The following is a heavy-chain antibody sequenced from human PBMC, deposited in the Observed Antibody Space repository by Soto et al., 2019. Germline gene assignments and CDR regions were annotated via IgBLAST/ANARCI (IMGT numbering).Heavy chain of an antibody. D-gene: IGHD4-17*01. CDR2: IYHTGIT. CDR1: GDSISSVNW. V-gene: IGHV4-4*02. Sequence: PSETLSLTCAVSGDSISSVNWWSWVRQSPGQGLEWIGDIYHTGITNYNPSLQSRVTISVDKSKNEFSLNLTSVTAADTAVYYCAREGYSDTYSYYQTLDVWGQGTTVTVSS. CDR3: AREGYSDTYSYYQTLDV. J-gene: IGHJ6*02.